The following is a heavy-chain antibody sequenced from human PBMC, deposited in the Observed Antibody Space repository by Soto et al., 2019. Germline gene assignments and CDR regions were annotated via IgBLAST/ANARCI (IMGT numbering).Heavy chain of an antibody. CDR3: ARGSSRSRAPPEEAFDP. CDR2: IIPIFGTA. J-gene: IGHJ5*02. V-gene: IGHV1-69*01. CDR1: GGTFSSYV. Sequence: QVQLVQSGAEVKKPGSSVKVSCKASGGTFSSYVISWVRQAPGQGLEWRGGIIPIFGTANYAQKFQGRVTITADESTSTAYMELSSLRSEDTAVYYCARGSSRSRAPPEEAFDPWGQGTLVTVSS. D-gene: IGHD6-13*01.